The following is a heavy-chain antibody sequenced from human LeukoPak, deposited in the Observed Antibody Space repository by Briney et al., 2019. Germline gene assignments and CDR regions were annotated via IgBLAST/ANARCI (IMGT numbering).Heavy chain of an antibody. Sequence: SGPTLVKPTQTLTLTCTFSGFSLSPSGVGVGWIRQPPGKALEWLAVIDWDDEKRYSPSLKSRLTITKDTSNNQVVLTMSSVDPVDTATYYCARLTGARGFDYWGQGTLVTVSS. CDR2: IDWDDEK. D-gene: IGHD3-10*01. V-gene: IGHV2-5*02. CDR1: GFSLSPSGVG. CDR3: ARLTGARGFDY. J-gene: IGHJ4*02.